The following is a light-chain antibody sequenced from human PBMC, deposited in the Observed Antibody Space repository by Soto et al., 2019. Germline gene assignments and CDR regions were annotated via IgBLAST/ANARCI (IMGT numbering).Light chain of an antibody. V-gene: IGLV2-14*01. J-gene: IGLJ1*01. Sequence: QSVLTQPASVSESPGQSITISCTGTSSDVGDYNYVSWYQQHPGKAPKLMISAVSNRPSGVSDRFSGSKSGNTASLTISGLQAEDEADYYCSYMRNSLYVFGTGTKVTVL. CDR2: AVS. CDR3: CSYMRNSLYV. CDR1: SSDVGDYNY.